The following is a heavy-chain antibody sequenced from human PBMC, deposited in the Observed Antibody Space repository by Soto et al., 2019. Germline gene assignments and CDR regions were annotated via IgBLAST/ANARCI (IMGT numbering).Heavy chain of an antibody. Sequence: QVPLVQSGAEVKKPGASVKVSCKASGGTFSSYAISWVRQAPGQGLEWMGGIIPIFGTANYAQKLQGRVTITADKYTSTAYMELSRLRSEDSAVYYCERDRVVENCFDCWGQGTLVTVSS. CDR2: IIPIFGTA. CDR1: GGTFSSYA. V-gene: IGHV1-69*06. D-gene: IGHD2-15*01. J-gene: IGHJ4*02. CDR3: ERDRVVENCFDC.